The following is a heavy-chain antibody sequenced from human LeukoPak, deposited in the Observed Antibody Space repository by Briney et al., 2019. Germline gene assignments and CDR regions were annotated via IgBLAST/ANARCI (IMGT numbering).Heavy chain of an antibody. D-gene: IGHD6-13*01. J-gene: IGHJ4*02. Sequence: PSETLSLTCTVSGGSITSNLYCWGWIRQPPGKGLEWIGSIYYSGSTYYNPSLKSRATISVDTSQSQFFLKLSSVTAADTAVYYCARRQYTSSLNYWGQGTLVTVSS. V-gene: IGHV4-39*01. CDR3: ARRQYTSSLNY. CDR1: GGSITSNLYC. CDR2: IYYSGST.